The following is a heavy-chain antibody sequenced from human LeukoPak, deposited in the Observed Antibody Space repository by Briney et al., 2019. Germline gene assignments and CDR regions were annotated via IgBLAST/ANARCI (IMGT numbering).Heavy chain of an antibody. CDR1: GVTLSGYL. CDR2: IKQERSQK. CDR3: ARASGDRYDSSGNGGVYFCY. D-gene: IGHD3-22*01. J-gene: IGHJ4*02. Sequence: GGSLRLSCVASGVTLSGYLMKCVPLAPGGGVESVANIKQERSQKFSVESAWRRCTVSRDKVKNSLYMQMYTVGDQGTGVYFSARASGDRYDSSGNGGVYFCYWGQGTLVTVSS. V-gene: IGHV3-7*01.